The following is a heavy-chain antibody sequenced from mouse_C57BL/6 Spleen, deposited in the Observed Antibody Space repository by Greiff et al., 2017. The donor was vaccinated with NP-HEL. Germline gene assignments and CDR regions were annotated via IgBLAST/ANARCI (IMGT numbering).Heavy chain of an antibody. CDR3: AREYYGSTLDY. CDR2: ISDGGSYT. V-gene: IGHV5-4*01. J-gene: IGHJ2*01. Sequence: EVKVVESGGGLVKPGGSLKLSCAASGFTFSSYAMSWVRQTPEKRLEWVATISDGGSYTYYPDNVKGRFTISRDNAKNNLYLQMSHLKSEDTAMYYCAREYYGSTLDYWGQGTTLTVSS. D-gene: IGHD1-1*01. CDR1: GFTFSSYA.